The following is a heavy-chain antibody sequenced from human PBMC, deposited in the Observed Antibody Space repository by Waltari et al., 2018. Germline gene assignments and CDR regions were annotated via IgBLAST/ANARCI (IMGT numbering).Heavy chain of an antibody. CDR1: GFTFSRYA. J-gene: IGHJ3*02. Sequence: QVQLVESGGGVVQPGRSLRLSCAASGFTFSRYAIRWVRQAPGKGLEWVAVISYDGSKKYYADSVKGRFTISRDNPKNTLYLQMNSLRAEDTAVYYCARAPEYFPYAFDIWGQGTMVTVSS. CDR3: ARAPEYFPYAFDI. CDR2: ISYDGSKK. D-gene: IGHD2-2*01. V-gene: IGHV3-30-3*01.